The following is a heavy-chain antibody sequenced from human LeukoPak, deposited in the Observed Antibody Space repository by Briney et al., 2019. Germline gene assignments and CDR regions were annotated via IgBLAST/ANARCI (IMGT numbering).Heavy chain of an antibody. D-gene: IGHD3-9*01. CDR1: GYTFTGYY. Sequence: VASVKVSCKTSGYTFTGYYLFWVRQAPGQGLEWMGWINPNSGGTNYAQKFKGRVTMTRDTSIRTAYMELSRLTSDDTAVYYCVRLYDWGRLDYWGQGTLVTVSS. CDR3: VRLYDWGRLDY. V-gene: IGHV1-2*02. CDR2: INPNSGGT. J-gene: IGHJ4*02.